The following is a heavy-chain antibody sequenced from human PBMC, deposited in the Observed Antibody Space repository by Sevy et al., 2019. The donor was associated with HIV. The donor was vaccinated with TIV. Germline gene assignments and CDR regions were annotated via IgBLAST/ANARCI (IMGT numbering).Heavy chain of an antibody. V-gene: IGHV1-18*01. Sequence: ASVKVSCKASGYTFVSYAINWVRQAPGQGLEWMGWMIAYNGNTNYAQKLQGRVTMTTDTSSSTAYMELRSLRSDDTAVYYCARSYGSGNYYGYWGQGTLVTVSS. CDR2: MIAYNGNT. CDR3: ARSYGSGNYYGY. J-gene: IGHJ4*02. CDR1: GYTFVSYA. D-gene: IGHD3-10*01.